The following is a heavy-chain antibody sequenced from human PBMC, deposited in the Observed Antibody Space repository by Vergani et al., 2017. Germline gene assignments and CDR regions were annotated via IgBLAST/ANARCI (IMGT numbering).Heavy chain of an antibody. Sequence: EVQLVESGGGLVQPGGSLRLSCAASGFTFSSYSMNWVRQAPGKWLEWVSYISSSSSTIYYADSVKGRFTISRDNAKNSLYLQMKSLRDEDTAVYYCASYCSSTSFLLDYWGQGTLVTVSS. D-gene: IGHD2-2*01. CDR2: ISSSSSTI. V-gene: IGHV3-48*02. CDR3: ASYCSSTSFLLDY. CDR1: GFTFSSYS. J-gene: IGHJ4*02.